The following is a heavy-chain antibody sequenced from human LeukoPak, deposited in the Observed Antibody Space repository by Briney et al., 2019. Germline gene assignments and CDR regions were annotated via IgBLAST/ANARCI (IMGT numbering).Heavy chain of an antibody. CDR2: ISSGSTYI. CDR1: EFTFNSYS. Sequence: GGSLRLSCAASEFTFNSYSFNWIRQPPGGRLEWVSSISSGSTYIYYSDSVKGRFTVSRDNAKNSLFLQMNSLRAEDTAVYYCAKADAYCGGDCYPVDYWGQGTLVTVSS. CDR3: AKADAYCGGDCYPVDY. J-gene: IGHJ4*02. V-gene: IGHV3-21*04. D-gene: IGHD2-21*02.